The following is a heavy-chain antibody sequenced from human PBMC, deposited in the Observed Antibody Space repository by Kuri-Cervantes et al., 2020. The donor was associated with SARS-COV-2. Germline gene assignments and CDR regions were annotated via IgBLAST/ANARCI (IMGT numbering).Heavy chain of an antibody. Sequence: SVKVSCKASGSTFSGSAIQWVRQARGQRLEWIGWIVVGSGNADYAREFQERVTITRDMSTTTVYMELSGLRSDDTAMYYCAPFSYRSINNWSDPWGQGTQVTVSS. CDR2: IVVGSGNA. V-gene: IGHV1-58*02. J-gene: IGHJ5*02. CDR1: GSTFSGSA. D-gene: IGHD3-16*02. CDR3: APFSYRSINNWSDP.